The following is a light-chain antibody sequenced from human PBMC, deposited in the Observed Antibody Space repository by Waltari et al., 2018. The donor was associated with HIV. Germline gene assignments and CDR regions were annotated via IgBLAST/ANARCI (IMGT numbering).Light chain of an antibody. J-gene: IGLJ2*01. CDR3: AAWDDSLSGLV. V-gene: IGLV1-47*01. Sequence: QSVLTQAPSASGAPGQRVTISCSGTNYNIGRNCGYWYQQVPGGAPTLLIYRNNQRPSGVPDRFSGSKSVTSASLAISGLRSEDEADYYCAAWDDSLSGLVFGGRTKLTVL. CDR2: RNN. CDR1: NYNIGRNC.